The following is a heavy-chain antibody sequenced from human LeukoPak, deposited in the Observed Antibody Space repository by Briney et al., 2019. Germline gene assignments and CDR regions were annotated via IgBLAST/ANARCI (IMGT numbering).Heavy chain of an antibody. D-gene: IGHD3-3*01. CDR3: AKVLTSLRFLEWYFDY. J-gene: IGHJ4*02. CDR2: ISGSGGST. V-gene: IGHV3-23*01. Sequence: GGSLRLSCAASGFTFSSYAMSWVRQAPGKGLEWVSAISGSGGSTYYADSVKGRFTISRDNSKNTLYLQMNSLRAEDTAVYYCAKVLTSLRFLEWYFDYWGQGTPVTVCS. CDR1: GFTFSSYA.